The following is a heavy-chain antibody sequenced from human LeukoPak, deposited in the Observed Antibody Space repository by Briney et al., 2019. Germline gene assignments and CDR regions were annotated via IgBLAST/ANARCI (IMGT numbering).Heavy chain of an antibody. CDR2: IIPIFGTA. CDR3: ARGAGPRGHYDSSGYYGY. V-gene: IGHV1-69*05. Sequence: SVKVSCKASGGTFSSYAISWVRQAPGQGLEWMGGIIPIFGTANYAQKFQGRVTITTDESTSTAYMELSSLRSEDAAVYYCARGAGPRGHYDSSGYYGYWGQGTLVTVSS. CDR1: GGTFSSYA. D-gene: IGHD3-22*01. J-gene: IGHJ4*02.